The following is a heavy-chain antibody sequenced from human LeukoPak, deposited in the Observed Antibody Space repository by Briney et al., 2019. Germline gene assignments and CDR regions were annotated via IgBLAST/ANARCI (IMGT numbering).Heavy chain of an antibody. CDR3: AREKQLGYFDY. V-gene: IGHV1-69*05. CDR1: GGTFSSYA. CDR2: IIPIFGTA. Sequence: GASVKVSCKASGGTFSSYAISWVRQAPGQGLEWMGGIIPIFGTANYAQKFQGRVTITTDESTRTAYMKLSSLRSEDTAVYYCAREKQLGYFDYWGQGTLVTVSS. D-gene: IGHD6-6*01. J-gene: IGHJ4*02.